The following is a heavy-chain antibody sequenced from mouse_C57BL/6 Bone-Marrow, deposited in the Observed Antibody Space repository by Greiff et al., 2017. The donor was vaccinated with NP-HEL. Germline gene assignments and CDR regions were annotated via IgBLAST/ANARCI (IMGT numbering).Heavy chain of an antibody. CDR3: AREGYYGTYWYFEV. D-gene: IGHD1-1*01. Sequence: QVQLQQSGPELVKPGASVTLSCKASGYTFTSYDINWVKQRPGQGLEWIGWISPRAGSTKYNERFKGKATLTVDKSSSTAYMELHSLTSEDSAVYFCAREGYYGTYWYFEVWGTGTTVTVSS. CDR2: ISPRAGST. CDR1: GYTFTSYD. V-gene: IGHV1-85*01. J-gene: IGHJ1*03.